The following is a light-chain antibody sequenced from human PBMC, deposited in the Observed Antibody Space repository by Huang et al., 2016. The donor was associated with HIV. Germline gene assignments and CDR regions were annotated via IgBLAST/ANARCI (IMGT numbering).Light chain of an antibody. CDR1: QTVSKY. CDR2: DAS. CDR3: QQRDNWPPMYT. V-gene: IGKV3-11*01. J-gene: IGKJ2*01. Sequence: EIVLTQSPDTLSLSPGERAHLSCRASQTVSKYLAWYQYKPGQSPRLLIYDASKRAAGIPSRFSGSGSGTDFTRSISSLEPEDFAVYYCQQRDNWPPMYTFGQGTKLEIK.